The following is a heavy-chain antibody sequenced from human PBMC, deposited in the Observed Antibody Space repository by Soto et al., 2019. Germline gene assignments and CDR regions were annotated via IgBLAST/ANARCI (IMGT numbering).Heavy chain of an antibody. CDR2: IRSKANSYAT. J-gene: IGHJ4*02. Sequence: GGSLRLSCASSGFTFSGSAMHWIRQASEKGLEWVGRIRSKANSYATAYAASVKGRFTISRDDSKNTAYLQMNSLKTEDTAVYYCTRHRESIAAAGPDYWGQGTLVTVSS. V-gene: IGHV3-73*01. CDR3: TRHRESIAAAGPDY. CDR1: GFTFSGSA. D-gene: IGHD6-13*01.